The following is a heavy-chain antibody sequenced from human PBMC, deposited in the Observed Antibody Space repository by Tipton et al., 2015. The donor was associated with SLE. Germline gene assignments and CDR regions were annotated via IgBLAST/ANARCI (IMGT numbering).Heavy chain of an antibody. V-gene: IGHV4-34*01. CDR3: ARRPDYDFWSGYFDY. CDR1: GGSFSGYY. J-gene: IGHJ4*02. Sequence: TLSLTCVVYGGSFSGYYLTWIRQPPGKGLEWIGEINHGGSTNYNPSLKSRVTISVDTSKNQFSLKLGSVTAADTAVFYCARRPDYDFWSGYFDYWGQGTLVTVSS. CDR2: INHGGST. D-gene: IGHD3-3*01.